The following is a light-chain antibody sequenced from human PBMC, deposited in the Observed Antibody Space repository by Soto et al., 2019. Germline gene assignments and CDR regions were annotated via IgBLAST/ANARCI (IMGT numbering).Light chain of an antibody. J-gene: IGKJ1*01. Sequence: EIVMTQSPATLSVSPGERATLSCRASQSVSSNLAWYQQKPGQAPRLLIYGASTRATGIPARFSGSGSGTEFTLPISSLQSEDFAVYYCQQYNNRPPWTFGPGTKVELK. CDR2: GAS. V-gene: IGKV3-15*01. CDR3: QQYNNRPPWT. CDR1: QSVSSN.